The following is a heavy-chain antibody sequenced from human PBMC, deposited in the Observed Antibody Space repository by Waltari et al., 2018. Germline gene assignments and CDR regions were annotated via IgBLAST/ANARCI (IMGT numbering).Heavy chain of an antibody. CDR3: ARLPTKYFDSIGWGFFDQ. D-gene: IGHD3-22*01. Sequence: HVQLQESGPGLVKPSETLSLTCTVSGDFPSDDHWTWIRQAPGKGLEWIAYLRNTGAPKCPPSLQSRVTVSAVTSKKQFSLTLTSVTAADTAVYYCARLPTKYFDSIGWGFFDQWGQGILVTVSS. CDR1: GDFPSDDH. J-gene: IGHJ4*02. CDR2: LRNTGAP. V-gene: IGHV4-59*08.